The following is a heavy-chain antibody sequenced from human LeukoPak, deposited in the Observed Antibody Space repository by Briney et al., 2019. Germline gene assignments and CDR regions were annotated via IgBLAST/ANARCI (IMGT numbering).Heavy chain of an antibody. CDR3: AKGAEFGELYAFDI. Sequence: GGSLRLSCAASGFTFDDYAMHWVRQAPGKGLEWVSGISWNSGSIGYADSVKGRFTISRDNAKNSLYLQMNSLRAEDTALYYCAKGAEFGELYAFDIWGQGTMVTVSS. CDR1: GFTFDDYA. J-gene: IGHJ3*02. D-gene: IGHD3-10*01. CDR2: ISWNSGSI. V-gene: IGHV3-9*01.